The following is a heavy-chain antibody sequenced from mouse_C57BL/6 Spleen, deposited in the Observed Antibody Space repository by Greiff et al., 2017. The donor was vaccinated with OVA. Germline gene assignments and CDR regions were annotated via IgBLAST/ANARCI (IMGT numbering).Heavy chain of an antibody. CDR1: GYAFTNYL. Sequence: QVQLQQSGAELVRPGTSVKVSCKASGYAFTNYLIEWVKQRPGQGLEWIGVINPGSGGTNYNEKFKGKATLTADKSSSTAYMQLSSLTSEDSAVYFCARSPYGSSLEGFAYWGQGTLVTFSA. J-gene: IGHJ3*01. D-gene: IGHD1-1*01. V-gene: IGHV1-54*01. CDR2: INPGSGGT. CDR3: ARSPYGSSLEGFAY.